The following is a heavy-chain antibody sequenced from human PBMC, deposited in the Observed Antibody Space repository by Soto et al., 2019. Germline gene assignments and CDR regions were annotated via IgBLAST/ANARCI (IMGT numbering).Heavy chain of an antibody. Sequence: EVQLLESGGDLVRPGGSLSLSCLVSGFTFRDYVMTWVRQPPGRGLEWVSSISGTGSSTYYTESVKGRFTISRDNSTDTLYLQMDSLRVDDTATYYCVKGFGDYHYWGQGTLDTVSA. CDR1: GFTFRDYV. CDR2: ISGTGSST. J-gene: IGHJ4*02. D-gene: IGHD2-21*01. V-gene: IGHV3-23*01. CDR3: VKGFGDYHY.